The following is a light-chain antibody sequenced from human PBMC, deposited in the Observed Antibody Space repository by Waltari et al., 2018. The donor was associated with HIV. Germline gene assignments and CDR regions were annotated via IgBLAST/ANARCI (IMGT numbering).Light chain of an antibody. CDR3: LQTYSDPRT. CDR2: VAF. CDR1: QIISAY. Sequence: DIRMTQSPPSLSASVGDTVNITCRSSQIISAYLNWYQQKPGKAPKLLLDVAFSLESGAPSRFTGSGSGTEFTLTISGLKPEDFATYYCLQTYSDPRTFGQGTRVDIK. J-gene: IGKJ1*01. V-gene: IGKV1-39*01.